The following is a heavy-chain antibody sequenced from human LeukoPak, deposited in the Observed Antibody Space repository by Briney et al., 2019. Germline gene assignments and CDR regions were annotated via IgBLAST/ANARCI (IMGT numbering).Heavy chain of an antibody. CDR3: AKEVVGP. CDR1: GGSISSSIYY. Sequence: SETLSLTCTVSGGSISSSIYYWGWIRQPPGKGLEWIGSIFYSGSTYYNSSLKSRVIISVDTSKNQLSLKLTSVTAADTAVYYCAKEVVGPWGQGTLVTVSS. V-gene: IGHV4-39*07. CDR2: IFYSGST. J-gene: IGHJ5*02. D-gene: IGHD1-26*01.